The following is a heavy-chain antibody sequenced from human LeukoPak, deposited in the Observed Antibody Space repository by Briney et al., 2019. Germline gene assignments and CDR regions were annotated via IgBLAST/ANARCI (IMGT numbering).Heavy chain of an antibody. CDR1: GGSFNGYY. Sequence: SETLSLTCAVYGGSFNGYYWSWIRQPPGKGLEWIGEINHSGSTNYNPSLKSRVTISVDTSKNQFSLKLSSVTAADTAVYYCARAGGRNGYWRSTLWFDPWGQGTLVTVSS. CDR3: ARAGGRNGYWRSTLWFDP. V-gene: IGHV4-34*01. D-gene: IGHD2-2*03. CDR2: INHSGST. J-gene: IGHJ5*02.